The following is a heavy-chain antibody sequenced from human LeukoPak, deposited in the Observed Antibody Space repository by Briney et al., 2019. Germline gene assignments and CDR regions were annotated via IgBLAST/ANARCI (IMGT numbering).Heavy chain of an antibody. V-gene: IGHV1-8*01. Sequence: APVTVSCKASGYTFTSLDINWVRQATGQAPEWMGWINPNSGDTGYGQKFQGRVTITRDTSINTVYMELSSLRSEDTAVYYCTRHISPTFDYWGQGTLVTVSS. CDR1: GYTFTSLD. CDR2: INPNSGDT. CDR3: TRHISPTFDY. D-gene: IGHD2-21*01. J-gene: IGHJ4*02.